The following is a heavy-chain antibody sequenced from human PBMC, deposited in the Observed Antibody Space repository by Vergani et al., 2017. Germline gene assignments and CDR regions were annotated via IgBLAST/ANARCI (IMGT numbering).Heavy chain of an antibody. D-gene: IGHD3-22*01. CDR2: ISSSSSYI. Sequence: EVQLVESGGGLVKPGGSLRLSCAASGFTFSSYSMNWVRQAPGKGLEWVSSISSSSSYIYYADSVKGRFTISRDNAKNSLYLQMNSLRAEDTAVYYCAREWRDYYDSSGYYGAYYYYGMDVWGQGTTVTVSS. V-gene: IGHV3-21*01. J-gene: IGHJ6*02. CDR1: GFTFSSYS. CDR3: AREWRDYYDSSGYYGAYYYYGMDV.